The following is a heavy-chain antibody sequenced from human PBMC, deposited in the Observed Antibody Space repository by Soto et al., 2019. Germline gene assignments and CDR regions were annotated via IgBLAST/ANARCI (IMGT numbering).Heavy chain of an antibody. Sequence: GGSLRLSCAVSGFTFSTYSMNWVRQAPGKGLEWVSYISSSSSTIYYADSLKGRSTISRDNAKNSLYLRIHSLRDDDTAVYYCAIGGYYFDYWGQGILVTVSS. CDR3: AIGGYYFDY. V-gene: IGHV3-48*02. D-gene: IGHD5-12*01. J-gene: IGHJ4*02. CDR1: GFTFSTYS. CDR2: ISSSSSTI.